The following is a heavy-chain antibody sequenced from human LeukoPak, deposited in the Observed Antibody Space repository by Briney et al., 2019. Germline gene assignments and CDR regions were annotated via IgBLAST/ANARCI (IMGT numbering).Heavy chain of an antibody. CDR2: ISGSGGST. J-gene: IGHJ4*02. CDR3: AKLREQWLVPEIDY. D-gene: IGHD6-19*01. V-gene: IGHV3-23*01. Sequence: GGSLRLSCAASGFTFSSYAMSWVRQAPGKGLEWVSAISGSGGSTYYADSVKGRFTISRDNSKNTLYLQMNSLRAEDTAVYYCAKLREQWLVPEIDYWGQGTLVTVSS. CDR1: GFTFSSYA.